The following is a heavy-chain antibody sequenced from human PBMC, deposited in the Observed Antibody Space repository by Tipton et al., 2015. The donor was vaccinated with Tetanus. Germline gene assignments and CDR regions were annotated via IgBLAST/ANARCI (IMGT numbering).Heavy chain of an antibody. CDR3: ARVRRGCSGGGCYSSFDP. CDR2: AYYSGST. D-gene: IGHD2-15*01. J-gene: IGHJ5*02. Sequence: TLSLTCTISGGSISRFYWGWIRQPPGKGLEWIGHAYYSGSTNYNPSLKSRVSISVDTSNDQFSLRLSSVTAADTAVYYCARVRRGCSGGGCYSSFDPWGQGSLV. CDR1: GGSISRFY. V-gene: IGHV4-59*01.